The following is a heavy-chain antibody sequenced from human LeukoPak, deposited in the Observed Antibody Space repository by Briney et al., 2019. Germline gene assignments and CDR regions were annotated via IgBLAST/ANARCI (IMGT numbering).Heavy chain of an antibody. D-gene: IGHD6-13*01. J-gene: IGHJ4*02. CDR3: ARVGYSSSWYDY. CDR2: IIPIFGTA. CDR1: GGTFSSYA. V-gene: IGHV1-69*05. Sequence: ASVKVSCKASGGTFSSYAISWVRQAPGQGLEWMGGIIPIFGTANYAQKFQGRVTMTRDTSTSTVYMELSSLRSEDTAVYYCARVGYSSSWYDYWGQGTLVTVSS.